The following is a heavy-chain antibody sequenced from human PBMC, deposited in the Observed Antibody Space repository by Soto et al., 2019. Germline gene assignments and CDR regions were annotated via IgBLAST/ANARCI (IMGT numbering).Heavy chain of an antibody. D-gene: IGHD3-16*01. J-gene: IGHJ4*02. CDR3: ATHGLGVSSPPYFDN. Sequence: QLVQSGSEVKKPGSSVKVSCQASGGTFSGYVVTWVRQAPGQGLEWMGEFVPLFGTTNYAQRFSGRITLAAEDSTRSASMELRTLRSDDTAVYYCATHGLGVSSPPYFDNWGQGTLVTVSS. V-gene: IGHV1-69*01. CDR2: FVPLFGTT. CDR1: GGTFSGYV.